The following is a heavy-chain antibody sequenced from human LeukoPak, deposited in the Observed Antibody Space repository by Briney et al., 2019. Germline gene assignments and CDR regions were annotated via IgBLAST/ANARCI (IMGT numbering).Heavy chain of an antibody. V-gene: IGHV4-61*02. CDR1: GGSISISSYY. CDR2: IYYSGST. CDR3: ARVYVCVWARYPPVFDP. J-gene: IGHJ5*02. Sequence: TSQTLSLTCTVSGGSISISSYYWSWLRQPAGKGLEWIGGIYYSGSTYYNPSLKSRATISVDTSKNQFSLKLSSVTAPDTAAYYCARVYVCVWARYPPVFDPWGEGILVTVSP. D-gene: IGHD3-16*01.